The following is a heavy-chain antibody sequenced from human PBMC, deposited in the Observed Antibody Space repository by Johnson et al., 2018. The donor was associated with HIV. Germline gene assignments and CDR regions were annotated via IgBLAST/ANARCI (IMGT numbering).Heavy chain of an antibody. CDR1: GFTFTNAW. D-gene: IGHD3-22*01. Sequence: ELLVESGGGLVQPGGSLRLSCAASGFTFTNAWMTWVRQAPGKGLEWVGRIKSKTDGGTIDYATPVKGRFTISRDDSKNTLYVQMNSLKTEDTAVYYCTSGSYYYDSRGSLVPAFDIWGQGTMVTVSS. CDR2: IKSKTDGGTI. CDR3: TSGSYYYDSRGSLVPAFDI. J-gene: IGHJ3*02. V-gene: IGHV3-15*01.